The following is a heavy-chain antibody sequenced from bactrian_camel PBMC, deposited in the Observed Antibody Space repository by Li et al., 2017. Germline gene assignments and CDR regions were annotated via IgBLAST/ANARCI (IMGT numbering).Heavy chain of an antibody. V-gene: IGHV3S40*01. D-gene: IGHD7*01. CDR2: TAG. J-gene: IGHJ6*01. CDR1: GFLFSSYA. CDR3: QSNQDILVIPPFSPLLLT. Sequence: VQLVESGGGLVQPGGSLRLSCVGSGFLFSSYAMTWVRQAPGKGLEWVSVTAGYYAESVKGRFTISRDDAKNMAYLQMNSLKSEDTALYTVQSNQDILVIPPFSPLLLTGARGPRSPSP.